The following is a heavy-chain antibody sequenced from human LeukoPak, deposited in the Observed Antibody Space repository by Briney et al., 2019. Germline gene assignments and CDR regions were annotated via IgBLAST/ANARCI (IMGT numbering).Heavy chain of an antibody. V-gene: IGHV1-2*02. Sequence: GASVKVSCKASGYTFTGYCMHWVRQAPGQGLEWMGWINPNSGGTNYAQKFQGRVTMTRDTSISTAYMELSRLRSDDTAVYYCARDQGTAIFGVAPVGYWGQGTLVTVSS. J-gene: IGHJ4*02. CDR3: ARDQGTAIFGVAPVGY. CDR1: GYTFTGYC. D-gene: IGHD3-3*01. CDR2: INPNSGGT.